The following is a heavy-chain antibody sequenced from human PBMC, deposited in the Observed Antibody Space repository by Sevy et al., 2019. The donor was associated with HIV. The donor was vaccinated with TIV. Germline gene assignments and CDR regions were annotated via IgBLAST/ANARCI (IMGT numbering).Heavy chain of an antibody. CDR2: IKQDGSEK. CDR1: GFTFSSYW. J-gene: IGHJ6*03. CDR3: ARFTPYYYYYMDV. Sequence: GGSLRLSCAASGFTFSSYWMSWVRQAPGKGLEWVANIKQDGSEKYYVDSVKGRFTISRDNAKNSLYLQMNSLRAEDTAVYYCARFTPYYYYYMDVWGKGTTVTVSS. D-gene: IGHD2-15*01. V-gene: IGHV3-7*01.